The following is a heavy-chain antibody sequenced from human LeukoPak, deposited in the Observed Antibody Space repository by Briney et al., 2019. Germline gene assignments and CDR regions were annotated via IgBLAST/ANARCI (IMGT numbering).Heavy chain of an antibody. J-gene: IGHJ4*02. CDR2: IYSSGST. CDR3: AKDRVLLRYFDWLSAFDY. V-gene: IGHV3-66*03. CDR1: GFTVSSYY. D-gene: IGHD3-9*01. Sequence: PGGSLRLSCVASGFTVSSYYMSWVRQAPGKGLEWVSVIYSSGSTNHADSVKGRFTISRDNSKNTLYLQMNSLRAEDTAVYYCAKDRVLLRYFDWLSAFDYWGQGTLVTVSS.